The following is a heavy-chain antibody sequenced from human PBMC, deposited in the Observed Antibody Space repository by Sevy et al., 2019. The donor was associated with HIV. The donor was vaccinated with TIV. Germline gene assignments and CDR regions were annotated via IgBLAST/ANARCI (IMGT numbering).Heavy chain of an antibody. CDR1: GCTFSSYA. CDR3: AKDGYKPSVGDENYYYYYMDV. V-gene: IGHV3-23*01. D-gene: IGHD1-20*01. Sequence: GGSLRLSCAASGCTFSSYAMSWVRQAPGKGLEWVSAISGSGGSTYYEDSVKGRFTISRDNSKNTLYLQMNSLRAEDTAVYYCAKDGYKPSVGDENYYYYYMDVWGKGTTVTVSS. CDR2: ISGSGGST. J-gene: IGHJ6*03.